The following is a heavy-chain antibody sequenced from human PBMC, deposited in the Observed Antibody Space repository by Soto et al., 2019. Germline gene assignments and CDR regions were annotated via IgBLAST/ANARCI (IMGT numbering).Heavy chain of an antibody. Sequence: EALKFSCTGSGYSFTSYWIGWVRQVSGKGLEWMGIIYPGDSDTRYSPSFQGQVTISSDKSISTAYLQWSSLKASDTAMYYCSRRTLITGYYIEPYFDVWGQGTLVTVSS. CDR2: IYPGDSDT. V-gene: IGHV5-51*01. CDR3: SRRTLITGYYIEPYFDV. CDR1: GYSFTSYW. J-gene: IGHJ4*02. D-gene: IGHD3-9*01.